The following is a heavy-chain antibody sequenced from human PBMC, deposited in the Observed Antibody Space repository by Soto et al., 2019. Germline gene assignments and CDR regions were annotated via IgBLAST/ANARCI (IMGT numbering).Heavy chain of an antibody. J-gene: IGHJ5*02. Sequence: PSETLSLTCTVSGGSISSGGYYWSWIRHHPGKGLEWIGYIYYSVSTYYNPSLKSRVTISVDTSKNQFSLKLSSVTAADTAVYYCARGYHYYDSSGYYSANWSEPWGKGNMITVSS. V-gene: IGHV4-31*03. D-gene: IGHD3-22*01. CDR3: ARGYHYYDSSGYYSANWSEP. CDR2: IYYSVST. CDR1: GGSISSGGYY.